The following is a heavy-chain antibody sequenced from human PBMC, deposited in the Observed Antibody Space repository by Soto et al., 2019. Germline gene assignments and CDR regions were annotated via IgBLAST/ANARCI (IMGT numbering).Heavy chain of an antibody. CDR1: AYNLAGDG. V-gene: IGHV1-18*01. J-gene: IGHJ6*02. CDR2: INVHSGDT. CDR3: ARRRNPLMDA. Sequence: QVQVVQSGGEMKKPGASVKVSCKPSAYNLAGDGFTWVRQAPGQGLEWMGWINVHSGDTNYAQKFQDRFSLTTDTSTRTVYMELRNLRSEDTAVYYCARRRNPLMDAWGQGTTVIVSS.